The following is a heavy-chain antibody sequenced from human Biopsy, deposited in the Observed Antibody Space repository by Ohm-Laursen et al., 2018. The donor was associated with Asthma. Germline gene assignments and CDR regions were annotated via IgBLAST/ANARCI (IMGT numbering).Heavy chain of an antibody. J-gene: IGHJ4*02. CDR1: GFTFSNYA. V-gene: IGHV3-23*01. CDR3: ARGDSSNWSHYYFDY. CDR2: MSGSATST. Sequence: SLRLSCAASGFTFSNYALSWVRQTPGKGLEWVSSMSGSATSTYYADSVKGRFTISRDYSKNTLYRQMHSLRAEDTAVYYCARGDSSNWSHYYFDYWGQGTLVTVSS. D-gene: IGHD3-22*01.